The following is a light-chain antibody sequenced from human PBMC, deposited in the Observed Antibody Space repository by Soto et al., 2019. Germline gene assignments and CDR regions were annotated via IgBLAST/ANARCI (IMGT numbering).Light chain of an antibody. J-gene: IGKJ3*01. CDR2: AAS. Sequence: DIQMTQSPSSLSASVGDRVTITCRASQASNNYLAWYQQKPGKPPKLLIYAASTLQSGVPSRFSGGGSGTDFTLTINSLQPEDVATYYGQRYINLPPVTFGPGTNV. V-gene: IGKV1-27*01. CDR3: QRYINLPPVT. CDR1: QASNNY.